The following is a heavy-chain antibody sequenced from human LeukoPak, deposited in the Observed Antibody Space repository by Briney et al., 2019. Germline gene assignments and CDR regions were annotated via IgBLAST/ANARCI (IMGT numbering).Heavy chain of an antibody. V-gene: IGHV3-23*01. Sequence: GGSLRLSCAASGFTFSSYAMSWVRQAPGKGLKWVSAISGSGGSTYYADSVKGRFTISRDNSENTLYLQMNSLRAEDTAVYYCAKGLGYLDAFDIWGQGTMVTVSS. J-gene: IGHJ3*02. D-gene: IGHD5-12*01. CDR2: ISGSGGST. CDR3: AKGLGYLDAFDI. CDR1: GFTFSSYA.